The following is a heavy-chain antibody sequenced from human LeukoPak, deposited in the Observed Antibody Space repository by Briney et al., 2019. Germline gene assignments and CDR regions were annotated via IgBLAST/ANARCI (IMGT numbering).Heavy chain of an antibody. D-gene: IGHD4-11*01. CDR3: ARGNYYYYYYMDV. CDR1: GGTFSSYA. V-gene: IGHV1-69*05. Sequence: ASVKVSCKASGGTFSSYAISWVRQAPGQGLEWMGGITPIFGTANYAQKFQGRVTITTDESTSTAYMELSSLRSEDTAVYYCARGNYYYYYYMDVWGKGTTVTVSS. CDR2: ITPIFGTA. J-gene: IGHJ6*03.